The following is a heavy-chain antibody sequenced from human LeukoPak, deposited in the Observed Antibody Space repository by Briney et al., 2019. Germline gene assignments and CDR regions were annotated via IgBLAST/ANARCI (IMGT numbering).Heavy chain of an antibody. D-gene: IGHD3-16*01. J-gene: IGHJ4*02. CDR1: GGSISSINW. Sequence: KPSGTLSLTCAVSGGSISSINWWSWVRQSPGKGLEWIGEIYHSGSTNYNPSLKSRAIISVDKSKNQFSLNLSSVTAADTAVYYCARGGVPRVAFDYWGQGTLVTVSS. CDR3: ARGGVPRVAFDY. CDR2: IYHSGST. V-gene: IGHV4-4*02.